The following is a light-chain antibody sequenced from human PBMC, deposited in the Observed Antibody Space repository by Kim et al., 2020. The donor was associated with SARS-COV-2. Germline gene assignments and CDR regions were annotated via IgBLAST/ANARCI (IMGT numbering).Light chain of an antibody. V-gene: IGLV3-10*01. Sequence: SYELTQPPSVSVSPGQTARITCSGDALPKKYAYWYQQNSGQAPVLVIYEDSKRPSGIPERFSGSSSGTMATLTNSGAQVEDEAVYYCYSTDSSGNHRVFG. CDR1: ALPKKY. CDR2: EDS. CDR3: YSTDSSGNHRV. J-gene: IGLJ2*01.